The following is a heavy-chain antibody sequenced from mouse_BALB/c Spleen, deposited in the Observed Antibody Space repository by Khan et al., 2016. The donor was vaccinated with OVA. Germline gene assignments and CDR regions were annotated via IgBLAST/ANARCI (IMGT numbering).Heavy chain of an antibody. V-gene: IGHV2-9*02. J-gene: IGHJ1*01. Sequence: QVQLKQSGPGLVAPSQSLSITCTVSGFSLTSYGVHWVRQPPGKGLEWLGVIWTGGSTNYNSALMSRLSISKDNSKSKVFLKMKSSQNDDTAMYDCARYYGNYGWYVDVWGAGTTVTVSS. CDR1: GFSLTSYG. CDR2: IWTGGST. D-gene: IGHD2-1*01. CDR3: ARYYGNYGWYVDV.